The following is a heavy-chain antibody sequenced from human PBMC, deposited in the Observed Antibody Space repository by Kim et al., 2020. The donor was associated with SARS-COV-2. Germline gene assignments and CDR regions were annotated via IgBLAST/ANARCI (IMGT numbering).Heavy chain of an antibody. Sequence: GGSLRLSCAASGFTFSSYAMHWVRQAPGKGLEWVAVISYDGSNKYYADSVKGRFTISRDNSKNTLYLQMNSLRAEDTAVYYCAGYCSGGSCFGAVDIWG. D-gene: IGHD2-15*01. CDR3: AGYCSGGSCFGAVDI. CDR2: ISYDGSNK. CDR1: GFTFSSYA. J-gene: IGHJ3*02. V-gene: IGHV3-30*04.